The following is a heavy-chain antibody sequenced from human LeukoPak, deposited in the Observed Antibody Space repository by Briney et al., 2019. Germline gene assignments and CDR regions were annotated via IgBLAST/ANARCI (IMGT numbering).Heavy chain of an antibody. CDR3: AKRGWFGESSNTYYYYYYMDV. CDR2: ISGSGGST. D-gene: IGHD3-10*01. V-gene: IGHV3-23*01. J-gene: IGHJ6*03. CDR1: GFTFSSYA. Sequence: GGSLRLSCAASGFTFSSYAMSWVRQAPGKGLEWVSAISGSGGSTYYADSVKGRFSISRDNSKNTLYLQMNSLRAEDTAVYYCAKRGWFGESSNTYYYYYYMDVWGKGTTVTVSS.